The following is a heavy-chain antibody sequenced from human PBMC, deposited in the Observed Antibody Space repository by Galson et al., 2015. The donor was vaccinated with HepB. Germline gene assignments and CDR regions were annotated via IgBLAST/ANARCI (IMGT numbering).Heavy chain of an antibody. Sequence: SLRLSCAMSGFIFNNYGMHWVRQAPGKGLEWVAVISYDGINKYYADSVKGRFAISRDNSKNTLYLQMNSLRAEDTAVYYCARDPTPYSSTWVPLDPWGQGTRVTV. V-gene: IGHV3-30*03. CDR2: ISYDGINK. J-gene: IGHJ5*02. D-gene: IGHD6-13*01. CDR1: GFIFNNYG. CDR3: ARDPTPYSSTWVPLDP.